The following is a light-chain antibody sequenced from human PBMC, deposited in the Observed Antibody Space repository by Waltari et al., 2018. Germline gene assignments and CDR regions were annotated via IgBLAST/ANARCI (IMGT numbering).Light chain of an antibody. CDR3: QQYHDYPWT. V-gene: IGKV1-8*01. J-gene: IGKJ1*01. Sequence: AMRMTQSPSSLSASIVDRVTISCRARQGVSTYLAWYQQKPGKAPSLLSHAASTLQSGVPSRFSGSGTGTDFTLTITCLQSEDFATYYCQQYHDYPWTFGQGTKVEI. CDR2: AAS. CDR1: QGVSTY.